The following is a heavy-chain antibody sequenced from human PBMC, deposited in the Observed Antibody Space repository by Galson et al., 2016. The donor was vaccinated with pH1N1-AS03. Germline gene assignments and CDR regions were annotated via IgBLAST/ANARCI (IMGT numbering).Heavy chain of an antibody. CDR2: IWHDGSEK. D-gene: IGHD3-16*02. Sequence: SCKASGFTFSSHGMHWVRQTPGKGLEWVAVIWHDGSEKYYADSVKGRFTISRDNSKNTLYLQMNSLRAEDTAVYYCARDRHYYDYIWGTYRYDWYFDLWGRSTLVTVSS. CDR3: ARDRHYYDYIWGTYRYDWYFDL. CDR1: GFTFSSHG. J-gene: IGHJ2*01. V-gene: IGHV3-33*01.